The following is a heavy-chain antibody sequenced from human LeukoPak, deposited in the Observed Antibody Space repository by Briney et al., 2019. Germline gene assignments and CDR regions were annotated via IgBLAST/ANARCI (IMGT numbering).Heavy chain of an antibody. CDR2: IYTSGST. CDR3: ARDAYYYDSSGYLGVDY. Sequence: PPETLSLTCTVSGGSISSYYWSWIRQPAGKGLEWIGRIYTSGSTNYNPSLKSRVTMSVDTSKNQFSLKLSSVTAADTAVYYCARDAYYYDSSGYLGVDYWGQGTLVTVSS. V-gene: IGHV4-4*07. CDR1: GGSISSYY. D-gene: IGHD3-22*01. J-gene: IGHJ4*02.